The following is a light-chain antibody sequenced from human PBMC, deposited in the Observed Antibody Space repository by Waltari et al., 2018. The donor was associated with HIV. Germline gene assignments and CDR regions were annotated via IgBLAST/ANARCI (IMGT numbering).Light chain of an antibody. CDR2: GTS. CDR1: SSTIGAGYD. Sequence: QSVLTQPPSVSGAPGQRVTISCTGSSSTIGAGYDVHWYQQLPGTAPKLLIYGTSIRPSGVPDRFSGSKSGTSASLAITGLLAEDEADYYCQSYDSSLSVWVFGGGTKLTVL. CDR3: QSYDSSLSVWV. V-gene: IGLV1-40*01. J-gene: IGLJ3*02.